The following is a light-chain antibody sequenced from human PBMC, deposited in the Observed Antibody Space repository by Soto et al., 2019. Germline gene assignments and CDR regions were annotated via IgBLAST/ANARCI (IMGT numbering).Light chain of an antibody. CDR1: QSVSSN. V-gene: IGKV3-15*01. Sequence: EIVMTQSPATLSVSPGERATLSCRASQSVSSNLAWYQQKPGQAPRLLIYDASTRATGIPARFSGSGSGTEFTLTISSLQSEDFAAYYCQQYDSWPRGTFGQGTKVEIK. J-gene: IGKJ1*01. CDR3: QQYDSWPRGT. CDR2: DAS.